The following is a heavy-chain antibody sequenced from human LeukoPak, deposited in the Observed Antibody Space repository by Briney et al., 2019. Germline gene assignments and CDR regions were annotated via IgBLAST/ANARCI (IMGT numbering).Heavy chain of an antibody. J-gene: IGHJ4*02. CDR3: ARAGYSYGYVFDY. CDR2: IYYSGST. V-gene: IGHV4-31*03. Sequence: PSETLSLTCTVSGGSIGSGGYYWSWIRQHPGKGLEWIGYIYYSGSTYYNPSLKSRVTISVDTSKNQFSLKLSSVTAADTAVYYCARAGYSYGYVFDYWGQGTLVTVSS. CDR1: GGSIGSGGYY. D-gene: IGHD5-18*01.